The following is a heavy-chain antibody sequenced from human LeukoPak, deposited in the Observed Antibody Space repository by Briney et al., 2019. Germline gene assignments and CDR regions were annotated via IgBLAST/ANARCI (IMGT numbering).Heavy chain of an antibody. CDR1: GFTFDDYA. CDR3: AKDYCSSTSCYFDY. Sequence: PGRSLRLSCVASGFTFDDYAMHWVRQGPGKGLEWVSSISWNSGSLGYADSVKGRFTISRDNAKNSLYLQMNSLRAEDMALYYCAKDYCSSTSCYFDYWGQGTLVTVSS. D-gene: IGHD2-2*01. J-gene: IGHJ4*02. V-gene: IGHV3-9*03. CDR2: ISWNSGSL.